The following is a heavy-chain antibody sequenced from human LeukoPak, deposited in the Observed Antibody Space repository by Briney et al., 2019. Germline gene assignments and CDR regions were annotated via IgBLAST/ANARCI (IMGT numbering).Heavy chain of an antibody. D-gene: IGHD3-3*01. J-gene: IGHJ3*02. V-gene: IGHV3-15*01. CDR1: GFTFSNAW. CDR3: TRVDSGTYYDFWSGYWYAFDI. Sequence: GGSLRLSCAASGFTFSNAWMSWVRQAPGKGLEWVGRIKSNTDGGTAEYAAPVKDRVTISRDDSKNTLYLQMNSLKTEDTAVYYCTRVDSGTYYDFWSGYWYAFDIWGQGTMVTVSS. CDR2: IKSNTDGGTA.